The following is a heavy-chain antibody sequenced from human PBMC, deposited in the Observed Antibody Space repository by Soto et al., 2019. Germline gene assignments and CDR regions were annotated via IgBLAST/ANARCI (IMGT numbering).Heavy chain of an antibody. J-gene: IGHJ5*02. Sequence: SLRLSCAASGFTFRSYAMSWVRQAPGKGLEWVSAISAGGDYTYYADSVKGRFTISRDNSKSTLYLQMNSLRAEDTAIYYCANGYCCGTSCYTAPYNRFDPSGHGTLVTVSS. CDR1: GFTFRSYA. D-gene: IGHD2-2*02. V-gene: IGHV3-23*01. CDR3: ANGYCCGTSCYTAPYNRFDP. CDR2: ISAGGDYT.